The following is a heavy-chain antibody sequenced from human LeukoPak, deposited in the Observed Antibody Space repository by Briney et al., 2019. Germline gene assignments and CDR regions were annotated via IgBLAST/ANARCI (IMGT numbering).Heavy chain of an antibody. D-gene: IGHD4-17*01. CDR2: IYHSGST. Sequence: PSQTLSLTCAVSGGSISSGGYSWSWIRQPPGKGLEWIGYIYHSGSTYNNPSLKSRVTISVDRSKNQFSLKLSSVTAADTAVYYCARGHYGDYVLDYWGQGTLVTVSS. CDR1: GGSISSGGYS. CDR3: ARGHYGDYVLDY. J-gene: IGHJ4*02. V-gene: IGHV4-30-2*01.